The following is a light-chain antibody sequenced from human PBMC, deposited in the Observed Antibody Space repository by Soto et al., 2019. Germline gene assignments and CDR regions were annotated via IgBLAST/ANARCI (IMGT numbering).Light chain of an antibody. CDR2: GAS. Sequence: EIVMTQSPATLSVSPGERATLSCRASQSVSNNLAWFQQKPGQVPRLLIYGASNRATGVSARFSGSGSGTEFTLTISSLQSEDFAVYFCQQYHIWPSWTFGQGTKVDIK. CDR1: QSVSNN. CDR3: QQYHIWPSWT. J-gene: IGKJ1*01. V-gene: IGKV3-15*01.